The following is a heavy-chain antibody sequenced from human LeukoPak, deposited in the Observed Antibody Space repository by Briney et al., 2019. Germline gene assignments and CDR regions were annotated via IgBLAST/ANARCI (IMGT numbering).Heavy chain of an antibody. CDR3: ARGTGIVVVPAAMVDYFDY. V-gene: IGHV4-34*01. J-gene: IGHJ4*02. Sequence: SETLSLTCAVYGGSFSGYYWSWIRQPPGKGLEWIGEINHSGSTNYNPSLKSQVTISVDTSKNQFSLKLSSVTAADTAVYYCARGTGIVVVPAAMVDYFDYWGQGTLVTVSS. CDR1: GGSFSGYY. D-gene: IGHD2-2*01. CDR2: INHSGST.